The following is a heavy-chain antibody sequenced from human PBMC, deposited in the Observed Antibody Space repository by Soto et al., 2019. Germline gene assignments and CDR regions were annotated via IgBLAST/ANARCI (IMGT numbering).Heavy chain of an antibody. J-gene: IGHJ4*02. CDR1: GGSFSGYY. CDR2: INHSGST. CDR3: ARGGDFWSGYYFY. D-gene: IGHD3-3*01. Sequence: SETLSLTSAVYGGSFSGYYWSWIRQPPEKGLEWIGEINHSGSTNYNPSLKSRVTISVDTSKNQFSLKLSSVTAADTAVYYCARGGDFWSGYYFYWGQGTLVTVSS. V-gene: IGHV4-34*01.